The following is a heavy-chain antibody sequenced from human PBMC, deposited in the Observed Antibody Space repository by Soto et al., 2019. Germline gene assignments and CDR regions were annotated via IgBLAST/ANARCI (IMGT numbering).Heavy chain of an antibody. D-gene: IGHD6-13*01. J-gene: IGHJ6*02. CDR3: AKDRDGAAAGPTKFYGMDV. CDR1: GFTFSSYA. Sequence: EVQLLESGGGLVQPGGSLRLSCAASGFTFSSYAMSWVRKAPGKGLEWVSVISGSGDSTYYADSVRGRFTISRDNSKNTLDLQMNSLRAEDTAVYYCAKDRDGAAAGPTKFYGMDVWGQGTTVTVSS. V-gene: IGHV3-23*01. CDR2: ISGSGDST.